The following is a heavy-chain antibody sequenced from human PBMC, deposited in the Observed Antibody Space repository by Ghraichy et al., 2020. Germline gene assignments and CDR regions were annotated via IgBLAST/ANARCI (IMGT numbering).Heavy chain of an antibody. CDR1: GYSFSDYY. CDR2: INPNSGGT. J-gene: IGHJ6*02. CDR3: ARERVAGTENYGMDV. D-gene: IGHD6-19*01. Sequence: VKVSCEASGYSFSDYYMHWVRQAPGQGLEWMGWINPNSGGTNYAQNFQGRVTMTRDTSISTAYMELSRLTSDDTAVYYCARERVAGTENYGMDVWGQGTTVTVSS. V-gene: IGHV1-2*02.